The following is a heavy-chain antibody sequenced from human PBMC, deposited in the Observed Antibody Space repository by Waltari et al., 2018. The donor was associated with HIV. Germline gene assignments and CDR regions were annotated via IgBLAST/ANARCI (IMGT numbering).Heavy chain of an antibody. Sequence: QLQLVESGGGVVQPGWSLRLSCAASGFTFSSYAMPWVRQAPGKGLGGVEVISYDGRQQYQEDSVKGRITVSRDNAKNTLYLQRNSLRAEDTAVYYCARDPQYCSSTSWSYYVDYWGQGTLVTVSS. J-gene: IGHJ4*02. D-gene: IGHD2-2*01. CDR3: ARDPQYCSSTSWSYYVDY. CDR1: GFTFSSYA. CDR2: ISYDGRQQ. V-gene: IGHV3-30*04.